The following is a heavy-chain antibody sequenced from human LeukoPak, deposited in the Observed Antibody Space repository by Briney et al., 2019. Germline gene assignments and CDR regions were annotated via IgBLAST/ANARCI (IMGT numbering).Heavy chain of an antibody. J-gene: IGHJ4*02. CDR2: ISYDGSNK. CDR1: GFTFSSYA. Sequence: AGGSLTLSCAASGFTFSSYAMHWVRQAPGKGLEWVAVISYDGSNKYYADSVKGRFTISRDNSKNTLYLRMNSLRAEDTAVYYCARDSVGSYWRYFDYWGQGTLVTVSS. V-gene: IGHV3-30*01. D-gene: IGHD1-26*01. CDR3: ARDSVGSYWRYFDY.